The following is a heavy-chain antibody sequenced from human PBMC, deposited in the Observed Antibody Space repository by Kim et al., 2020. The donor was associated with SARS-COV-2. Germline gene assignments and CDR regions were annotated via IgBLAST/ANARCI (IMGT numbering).Heavy chain of an antibody. V-gene: IGHV4-59*08. J-gene: IGHJ4*02. CDR3: ARFLWFGEFSLDY. CDR1: GGSISSYY. CDR2: IYYSGST. Sequence: SETLSLTCTVSGGSISSYYWSWIRQPPGKGLEWIGYIYYSGSTNYNPSLKSRVTISVDTSKNQFSLKVSSVTAADTAVYYCARFLWFGEFSLDYWGQGTLVTVSS. D-gene: IGHD3-10*01.